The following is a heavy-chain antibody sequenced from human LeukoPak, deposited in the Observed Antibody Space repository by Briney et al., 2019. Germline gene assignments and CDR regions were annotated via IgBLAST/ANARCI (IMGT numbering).Heavy chain of an antibody. D-gene: IGHD3-22*01. Sequence: SETLSLTCTVSGGSISSSSYYWGWIRQPPGKGLEWIGNIYYSGRTYYNPSLKSRVTISVDTPKNQFSLRLSSVTAADTAVYYCARGVTMIVVVIHDWYFDLWGRGTLVTVSS. CDR3: ARGVTMIVVVIHDWYFDL. CDR2: IYYSGRT. CDR1: GGSISSSSYY. V-gene: IGHV4-39*01. J-gene: IGHJ2*01.